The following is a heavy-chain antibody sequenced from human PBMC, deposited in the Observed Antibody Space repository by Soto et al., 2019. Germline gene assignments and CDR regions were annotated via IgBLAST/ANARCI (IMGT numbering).Heavy chain of an antibody. J-gene: IGHJ4*02. CDR3: ASPYCSSTSCGPGLFDS. V-gene: IGHV3-23*01. CDR1: GFTFSSYV. D-gene: IGHD2-2*01. Sequence: EVQLLESGGGLVQPGGSLRLSCAASGFTFSSYVMSWVRQAPGKGLEWVSAISNSGGNTYYADSVKGRFTISRDNSKNTLYLQMNSLRVEDTAVYYCASPYCSSTSCGPGLFDSWGQGTLVTVSS. CDR2: ISNSGGNT.